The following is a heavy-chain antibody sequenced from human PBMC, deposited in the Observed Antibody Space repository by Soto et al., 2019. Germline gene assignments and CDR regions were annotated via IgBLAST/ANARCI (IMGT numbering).Heavy chain of an antibody. V-gene: IGHV4-30-4*01. D-gene: IGHD2-2*02. CDR1: GGSISSGDYY. CDR2: IYYSGST. CDR3: ARVGAGYCSSTSCYTSYYYGMDV. J-gene: IGHJ6*02. Sequence: SETLSLTCTVSGGSISSGDYYWSWIRQPPGKGLEWIGYIYYSGSTYYNPSLKSRVTISVDTSKNQFSLKLSSVTAADTAVYYCARVGAGYCSSTSCYTSYYYGMDVWGQGTTVTVSS.